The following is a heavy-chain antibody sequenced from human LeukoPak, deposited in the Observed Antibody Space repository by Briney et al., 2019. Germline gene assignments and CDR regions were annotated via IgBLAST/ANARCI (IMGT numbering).Heavy chain of an antibody. CDR3: ARDQYYGSGSYYAVGAFDI. D-gene: IGHD3-10*01. CDR2: IYSGGST. J-gene: IGHJ3*02. V-gene: IGHV3-53*01. CDR1: GFTVSSNY. Sequence: PGGSLRLSCAASGFTVSSNYMSWVRQAPGKGLEWVSVIYSGGSTYYADSVKGRFIISRDNSKNTLYLQMNSLRAEDTAVYYCARDQYYGSGSYYAVGAFDIWGQGTMVTVSS.